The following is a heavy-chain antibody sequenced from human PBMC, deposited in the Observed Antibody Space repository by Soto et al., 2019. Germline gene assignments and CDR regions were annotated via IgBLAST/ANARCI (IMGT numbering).Heavy chain of an antibody. V-gene: IGHV4-30-2*01. D-gene: IGHD1-26*01. J-gene: IGHJ4*02. CDR3: ARVLDY. CDR1: GGSISSGGYS. Sequence: SETLSLTCAVSGGSISSGGYSWSWIRQPPGKGLEWIGYMYHSGSTYYNPSLKSRVTISIDRSKNQFSLKLSSVTAAVTAVYYCARVLDYWGQGILVTVSS. CDR2: MYHSGST.